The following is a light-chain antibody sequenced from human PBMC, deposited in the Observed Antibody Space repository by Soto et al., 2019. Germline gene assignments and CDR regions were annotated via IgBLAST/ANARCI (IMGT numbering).Light chain of an antibody. Sequence: EIVMTQSPPTLSVSPGEGATLSCRASQSVSSDLAWYQQKPGQAPRLLIYGVSTRATGIPARFSGSGSGTEFTLTISSLQSEDFAVYYCQQYSNWPPYTFGQGTRREIK. CDR1: QSVSSD. CDR2: GVS. J-gene: IGKJ2*01. CDR3: QQYSNWPPYT. V-gene: IGKV3-15*01.